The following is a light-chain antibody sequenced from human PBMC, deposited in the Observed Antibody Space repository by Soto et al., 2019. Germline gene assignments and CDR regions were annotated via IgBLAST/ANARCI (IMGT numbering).Light chain of an antibody. CDR3: HHRGNGIT. CDR2: DAS. J-gene: IGKJ5*01. V-gene: IGKV3-11*01. Sequence: EIVLTQSPGTLSLSPGERATLSCRASQSVNSDLAWYHQKPGQARRLLICDASSRATGSPARFSGSGSGTDFTLTISSLEPEDFAVYYCHHRGNGITFGQGTRLEI. CDR1: QSVNSD.